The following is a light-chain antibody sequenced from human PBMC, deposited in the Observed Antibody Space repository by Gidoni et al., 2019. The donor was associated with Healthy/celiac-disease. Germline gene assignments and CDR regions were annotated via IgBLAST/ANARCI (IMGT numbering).Light chain of an antibody. CDR1: QSVLYSSNNKNY. V-gene: IGKV4-1*01. CDR2: WAS. J-gene: IGKJ1*01. CDR3: QQYYSTPLA. Sequence: DIVMTQSPDSLAVSLGERATINCKSSQSVLYSSNNKNYLAWYQQKPGQPPKRLIYWASTRESGVPDRFSGSGSGTDFTLTISSLQAEDVAVYYCQQYYSTPLAFGQXTKVEIK.